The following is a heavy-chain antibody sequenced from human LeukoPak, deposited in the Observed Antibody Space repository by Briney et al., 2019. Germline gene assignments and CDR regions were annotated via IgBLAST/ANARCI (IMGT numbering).Heavy chain of an antibody. V-gene: IGHV3-21*01. CDR3: ARVLLNAFDI. Sequence: GGSLRLSCAASGFTFSSYAMHWVRQAPGKGLEWVSSISSSSSYIYYADSVKGRFTISRDNAKNSLYLQMNSLRAEDTAVYYCARVLLNAFDIWGQGTMVTVSS. CDR2: ISSSSSYI. J-gene: IGHJ3*02. CDR1: GFTFSSYA. D-gene: IGHD3-10*01.